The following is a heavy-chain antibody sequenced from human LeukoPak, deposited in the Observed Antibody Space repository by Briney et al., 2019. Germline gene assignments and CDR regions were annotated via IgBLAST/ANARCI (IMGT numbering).Heavy chain of an antibody. Sequence: GGSLRLSCAASGFTFSSYAMHWVRQAPGKGLEWVAVISYDASNKYYADSVKGRFTISRDNSKNTLYLQMNSLRAEDTAVYYCARRGMVRGDPYYFDYWGQGTLVTDSS. V-gene: IGHV3-30*04. CDR1: GFTFSSYA. CDR2: ISYDASNK. J-gene: IGHJ4*02. D-gene: IGHD3-10*01. CDR3: ARRGMVRGDPYYFDY.